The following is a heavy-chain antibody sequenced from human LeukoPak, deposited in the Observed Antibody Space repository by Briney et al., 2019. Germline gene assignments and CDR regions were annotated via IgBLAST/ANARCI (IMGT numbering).Heavy chain of an antibody. V-gene: IGHV4-39*07. CDR2: INHSGST. D-gene: IGHD3-22*01. J-gene: IGHJ4*02. CDR1: GGSISSSSYY. Sequence: SETLSLTCTVSGGSISSSSYYWGWIRQPPGKGLEWIGEINHSGSTNYNPSLKSRVTISVDTSKNQFSLKLSSVTAADTAVYYCAREAYYYDSSGREFDYWGQGTLVTVSS. CDR3: AREAYYYDSSGREFDY.